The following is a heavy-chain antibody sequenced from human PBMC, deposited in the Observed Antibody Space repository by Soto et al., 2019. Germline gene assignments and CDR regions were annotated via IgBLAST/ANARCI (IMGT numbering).Heavy chain of an antibody. D-gene: IGHD2-15*01. J-gene: IGHJ6*02. V-gene: IGHV3-23*01. CDR1: GFSVSNTY. CDR3: AKVGVGFPDDYGMDV. CDR2: ISGSGGST. Sequence: GGSLRLSCAVSGFSVSNTYMSWVRQAPGKGLEWVSAISGSGGSTYYADSVKGRFTISRDNSKNTLYLQMNSLRAEDTAVYYCAKVGVGFPDDYGMDVWGQGTTVTVSS.